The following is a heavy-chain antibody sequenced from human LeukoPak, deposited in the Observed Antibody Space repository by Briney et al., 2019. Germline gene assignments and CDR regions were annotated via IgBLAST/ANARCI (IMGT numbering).Heavy chain of an antibody. V-gene: IGHV4-39*07. CDR1: GGSISSSGYY. Sequence: SETLSLTCTVSGGSISSSGYYWGWIRQPPGRGLEWIGSIYYSGSTYYNPSLKSRVTISVDTSKNQFFLKLSSVTAADTAVYYCAKDQEMATSNWFDPWGQGTLVTVSS. CDR2: IYYSGST. D-gene: IGHD5-24*01. J-gene: IGHJ5*02. CDR3: AKDQEMATSNWFDP.